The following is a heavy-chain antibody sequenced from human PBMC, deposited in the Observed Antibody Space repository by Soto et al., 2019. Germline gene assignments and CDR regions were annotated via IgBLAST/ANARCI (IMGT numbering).Heavy chain of an antibody. D-gene: IGHD2-2*01. J-gene: IGHJ5*02. Sequence: HPGGSLRLSCTASGFTFGDYAMSWFRQAPGKGLEWVGFIRSKAYGGTTEYAASVKGRFTISRDDSKSIAYLQMNSLKTEDTAVYYCTRLNPSGDIVVVPGGGDNWFDPWGQGTLVTVSS. CDR2: IRSKAYGGTT. CDR1: GFTFGDYA. V-gene: IGHV3-49*03. CDR3: TRLNPSGDIVVVPGGGDNWFDP.